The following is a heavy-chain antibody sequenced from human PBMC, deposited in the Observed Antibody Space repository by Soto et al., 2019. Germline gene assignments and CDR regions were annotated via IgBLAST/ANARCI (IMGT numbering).Heavy chain of an antibody. CDR1: GVTFSNHG. J-gene: IGHJ4*02. CDR2: ITSGGDT. D-gene: IGHD5-12*01. CDR3: ARVVAIADF. Sequence: EVQLLESGGGLVQAGESLRLSCAASGVTFSNHGLRWVHQAPGQGLEWVSAITSGGDTHYTDSVKGRFTISRDNSRNTLWLQMNSLRAEDTAVYYCARVVAIADFWGRGTLVTVSS. V-gene: IGHV3-23*01.